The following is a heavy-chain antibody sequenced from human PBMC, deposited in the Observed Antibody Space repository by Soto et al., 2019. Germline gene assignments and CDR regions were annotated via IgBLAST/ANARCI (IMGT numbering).Heavy chain of an antibody. V-gene: IGHV1-69*01. D-gene: IGHD4-4*01. Sequence: QVQLVQSGAEVRKPGSSVKVSCKASGGTFSNYAISWVRQAPGQGLEWMGGIIPIFRTSKYAQKFQGRVTITADDFTRTAYMELSSLRSEDTAVYFCARAREMATVGPRDAYEIWGQGTMVTVSS. CDR3: ARAREMATVGPRDAYEI. CDR1: GGTFSNYA. CDR2: IIPIFRTS. J-gene: IGHJ3*02.